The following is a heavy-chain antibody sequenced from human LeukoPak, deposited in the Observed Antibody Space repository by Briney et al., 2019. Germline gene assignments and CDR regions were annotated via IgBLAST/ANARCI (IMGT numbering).Heavy chain of an antibody. CDR2: IWYDGSNK. J-gene: IGHJ3*02. CDR1: GFTFSSYG. CDR3: ARSGDSDAFDI. Sequence: GGSLRLSCAASGFTFSSYGMHWVRQAPGKGPEWVAVIWYDGSNKYYADSVKGRFTISRDNSKNTLYLQMNSLRAEDTAVYYCARSGDSDAFDIWGQGTMVTVSS. D-gene: IGHD4-17*01. V-gene: IGHV3-33*01.